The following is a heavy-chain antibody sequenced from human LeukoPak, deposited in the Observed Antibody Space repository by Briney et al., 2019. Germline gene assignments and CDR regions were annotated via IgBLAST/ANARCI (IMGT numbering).Heavy chain of an antibody. CDR1: GYTFTGYY. J-gene: IGHJ6*02. Sequence: ALVKVSCKASGYTFTGYYMHWVRQAPGQGLEWMGRINPNSGGTNYAQKFQGRVTMTRDTSISTAYMELSRLRSDDTAVYYCAREQGNRITGTTGSDMDVWGQGTTVTVSS. V-gene: IGHV1-2*06. CDR3: AREQGNRITGTTGSDMDV. CDR2: INPNSGGT. D-gene: IGHD1-7*01.